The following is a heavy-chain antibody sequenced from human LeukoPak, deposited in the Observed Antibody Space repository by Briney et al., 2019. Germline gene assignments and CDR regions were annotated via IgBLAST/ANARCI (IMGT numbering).Heavy chain of an antibody. Sequence: PSETLSLTCAVSGYSISSGYYWGWIRQPPGKGLEWIGSIYHSGSTYYNPSLKSRVTISVDTSKNQFSLKLSSVTAADTAVYYCARGSDPNSYYYYMDVWGKGTTVIVSS. CDR1: GYSISSGYY. CDR3: ARGSDPNSYYYYMDV. V-gene: IGHV4-38-2*01. J-gene: IGHJ6*03. CDR2: IYHSGST. D-gene: IGHD1-1*01.